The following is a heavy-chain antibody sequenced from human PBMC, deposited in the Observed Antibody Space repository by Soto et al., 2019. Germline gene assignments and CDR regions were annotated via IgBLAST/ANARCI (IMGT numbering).Heavy chain of an antibody. D-gene: IGHD3-3*01. CDR3: ARVRISFRRRGGHYYEDGMDV. V-gene: IGHV1-69*01. J-gene: IGHJ6*02. CDR1: GGTFSTYS. CDR2: VIPYFGTA. Sequence: EQLVQSGAEVKKPGSSVKVSCEASGGTFSTYSISWVRQAPGHGLEWMGEVIPYFGTANHAQKFQGRVTLTVDASTSTAYMELRSLRSEDTALYSCARVRISFRRRGGHYYEDGMDVWGQGTRVTVSS.